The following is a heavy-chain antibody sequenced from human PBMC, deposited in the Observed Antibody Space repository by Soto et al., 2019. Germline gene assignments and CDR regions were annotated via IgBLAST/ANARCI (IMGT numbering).Heavy chain of an antibody. V-gene: IGHV1-8*01. Sequence: QVQLVQSGAEVKKPGASVKVSCKASGYTFTSYDINWVRQATGQGLEWMGWMNPNSGNTGYAQKFQGRVTMTRNNSISTAYKELSSLRSEDTAVYYFARARDLKCSSTSCYAGDFDYLGQGTLVTVSS. CDR2: MNPNSGNT. J-gene: IGHJ4*02. CDR3: ARARDLKCSSTSCYAGDFDY. D-gene: IGHD2-2*01. CDR1: GYTFTSYD.